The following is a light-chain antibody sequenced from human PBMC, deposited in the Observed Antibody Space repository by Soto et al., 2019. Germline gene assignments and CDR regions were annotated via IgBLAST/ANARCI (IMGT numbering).Light chain of an antibody. Sequence: EIVLTQSPGTLSLSPGERTTLSCRASQSVSSNSLDWYQQKPGQAPRILIYGASSRATGIPDRFSGIGSGTDFTLTISRLEPEDFAVYYCQQYETSPLKFGQGTKVAI. CDR2: GAS. CDR1: QSVSSNS. J-gene: IGKJ1*01. V-gene: IGKV3-20*01. CDR3: QQYETSPLK.